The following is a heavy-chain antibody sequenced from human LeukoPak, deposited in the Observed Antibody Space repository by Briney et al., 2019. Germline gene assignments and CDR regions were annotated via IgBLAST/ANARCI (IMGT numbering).Heavy chain of an antibody. CDR1: GDSISRYY. CDR3: ARAGPWQIDP. D-gene: IGHD3-10*01. J-gene: IGHJ5*02. V-gene: IGHV4-59*01. Sequence: SETLSLTCTVSGDSISRYYWSWIRQPPGKGLEWIGHIFYGGSTSYKPSLKSRVAISVDRSKNQFSLKLTSVTAADTAVYYCARAGPWQIDPWGQGTLVIVPS. CDR2: IFYGGST.